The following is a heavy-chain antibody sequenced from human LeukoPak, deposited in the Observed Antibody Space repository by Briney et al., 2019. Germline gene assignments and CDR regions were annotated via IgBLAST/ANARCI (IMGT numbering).Heavy chain of an antibody. CDR1: AFIFSDYS. J-gene: IGHJ6*03. V-gene: IGHV3-48*01. D-gene: IGHD6-13*01. Sequence: GGSLRLSCAASAFIFSDYSMNWVRQAPGKGLEWISYISGRSSTIYYADSVRGRFTISRDNAKNSMYLQMNSLRAEDTAVYYCAKSAIAGRATPYYMDVWGKGTTVTVSS. CDR2: ISGRSSTI. CDR3: AKSAIAGRATPYYMDV.